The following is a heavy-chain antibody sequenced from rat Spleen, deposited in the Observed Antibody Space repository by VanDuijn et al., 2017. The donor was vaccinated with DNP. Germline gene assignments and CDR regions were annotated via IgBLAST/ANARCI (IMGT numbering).Heavy chain of an antibody. V-gene: IGHV5-31*01. CDR1: GFTFNNYW. CDR3: TSNPHIRTAAPFNY. J-gene: IGHJ2*01. D-gene: IGHD3-8*01. Sequence: EVQLVESGGGLVQPGGSLRLSCVVSGFTFNNYWMTWIRQAPGKGLEWISSITNTGGSTYYLDSVRGRFTVSRDNAKSTLYLQMNSLRSEDTATYYCTSNPHIRTAAPFNYWGQGVMVTVSS. CDR2: ITNTGGST.